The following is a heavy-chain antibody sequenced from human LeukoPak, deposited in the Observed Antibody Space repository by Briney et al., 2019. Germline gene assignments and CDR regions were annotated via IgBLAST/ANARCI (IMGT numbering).Heavy chain of an antibody. CDR1: GFTFSSFD. Sequence: GGSLRLSCAASGFTFSSFDMHWVHQPTGQGLEWVSTIGTASDTYYPGSVEGRFTLSRDNAKNSLYLQMNSLTAGDTAVYYCARGPPRGKYYYMDVWGKGTTVTVSS. D-gene: IGHD1-1*01. CDR3: ARGPPRGKYYYMDV. J-gene: IGHJ6*03. V-gene: IGHV3-13*01. CDR2: IGTASDT.